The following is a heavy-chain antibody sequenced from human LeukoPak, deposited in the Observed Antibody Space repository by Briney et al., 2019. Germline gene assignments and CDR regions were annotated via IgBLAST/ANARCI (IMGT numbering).Heavy chain of an antibody. V-gene: IGHV3-66*01. CDR1: GFIVSSNY. CDR2: IYTGGST. Sequence: GGSLRLSCAASGFIVSSNYMSWVRQAPGRGLEWVSVIYTGGSTYYADSVKGSFTISRDNSKNTLYLQVNSLRAEDTAVYYCARDPDWYYDSSGYLGNYMDVWGKGTTVTVSS. J-gene: IGHJ6*03. CDR3: ARDPDWYYDSSGYLGNYMDV. D-gene: IGHD3-22*01.